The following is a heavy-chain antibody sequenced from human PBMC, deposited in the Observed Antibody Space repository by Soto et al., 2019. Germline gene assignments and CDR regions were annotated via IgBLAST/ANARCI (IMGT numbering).Heavy chain of an antibody. CDR3: ARDKGGGYVFDY. J-gene: IGHJ4*02. D-gene: IGHD3-22*01. CDR1: GGSISSFY. V-gene: IGHV4-59*01. Sequence: PSETLSLTCTVSGGSISSFYWSWIRQPPGKGLEWIGFIYYSGSTNYNPSLKSRVTISVDTSKNQFSLKLGSVTAADTAVYYCARDKGGGYVFDYWGQGTLVTVSS. CDR2: IYYSGST.